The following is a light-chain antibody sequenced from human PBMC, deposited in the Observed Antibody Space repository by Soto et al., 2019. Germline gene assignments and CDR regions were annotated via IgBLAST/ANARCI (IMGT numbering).Light chain of an antibody. Sequence: QSALTQPASVSGSPGQSITISCTGTSSDVGGYNYVSWYQQHPGKAPKLLIYEVSNRPSGVSKRFSGSKSGNTASLTISGLQAEDEADYSCSSYTSSSTLVFGTGTKLTVL. V-gene: IGLV2-14*01. CDR2: EVS. CDR1: SSDVGGYNY. J-gene: IGLJ1*01. CDR3: SSYTSSSTLV.